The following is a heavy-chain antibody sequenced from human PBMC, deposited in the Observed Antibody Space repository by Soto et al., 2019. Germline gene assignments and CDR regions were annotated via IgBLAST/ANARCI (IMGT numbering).Heavy chain of an antibody. CDR2: ISSSSSYI. Sequence: EVQLVESGGGLVKPGGSLRLSCAASGFTFSSYSMNWVRQAPGKGLECVSSISSSSSYIYYADSVKGRFTISRDNAKNSLYLQMNSLRAEDTAVYYCARVPYSSSSGATLDYWGKGTLVTVSS. D-gene: IGHD6-6*01. V-gene: IGHV3-21*01. J-gene: IGHJ4*02. CDR1: GFTFSSYS. CDR3: ARVPYSSSSGATLDY.